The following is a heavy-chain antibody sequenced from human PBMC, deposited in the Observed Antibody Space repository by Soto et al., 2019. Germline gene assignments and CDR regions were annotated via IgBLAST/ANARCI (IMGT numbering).Heavy chain of an antibody. CDR3: AKAQGYRSGWCKVSLVAFDI. V-gene: IGHV3-30*18. CDR2: ILYDGSNK. CDR1: GFSFSAYG. D-gene: IGHD6-19*01. J-gene: IGHJ3*02. Sequence: QVQLVESGGGVVQPGRSLRVSCAASGFSFSAYGMHWVRQAPGKGLEWVSAILYDGSNKYYADSVKGRFAISRDNSENTLYLQMNSLRAEDTAVYYCAKAQGYRSGWCKVSLVAFDIWGQGTMVTVSS.